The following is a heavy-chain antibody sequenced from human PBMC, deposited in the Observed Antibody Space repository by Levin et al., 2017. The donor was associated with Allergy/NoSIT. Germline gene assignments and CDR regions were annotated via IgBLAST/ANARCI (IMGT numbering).Heavy chain of an antibody. V-gene: IGHV3-30*18. Sequence: PGGSLRLSCTASGLTFRSYAFHWVRQAPGKGLEWVAFISYDGSNEYYLGSVKGRFTISRDSSKNTLYLQMNSLRADDTGVYYCVKDEGATRSYYFDYWGQGTLVTVSS. CDR3: VKDEGATRSYYFDY. CDR2: ISYDGSNE. J-gene: IGHJ4*02. CDR1: GLTFRSYA. D-gene: IGHD1-26*01.